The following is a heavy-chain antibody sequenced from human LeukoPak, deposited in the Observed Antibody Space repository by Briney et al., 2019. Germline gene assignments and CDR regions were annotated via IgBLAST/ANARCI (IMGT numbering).Heavy chain of an antibody. Sequence: GGSLRLSCAASGFTFSSFGMHWVRQAPGKGLEWVAFIRYDGSNKYYADSVKGRFTISRDNSKSTLYLQMNSLRAEDTAVYYCAKTDRNFDWLLPIDYWGQGTLVTVSS. D-gene: IGHD3-9*01. CDR2: IRYDGSNK. V-gene: IGHV3-30*02. J-gene: IGHJ4*02. CDR3: AKTDRNFDWLLPIDY. CDR1: GFTFSSFG.